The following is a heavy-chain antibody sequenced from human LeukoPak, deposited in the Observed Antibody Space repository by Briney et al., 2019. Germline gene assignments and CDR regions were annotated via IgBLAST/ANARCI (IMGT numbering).Heavy chain of an antibody. Sequence: SETLSLTCTVSGASFSSSTYYWGWIRQPPGKGLEWIGEINHSGSTNYNPSLKSRVTISVDTSKNQFSLKLSSVTAADTAVYYCARGVLLWFGETYYFDYWGQGTLVTVSS. D-gene: IGHD3-10*01. CDR2: INHSGST. CDR3: ARGVLLWFGETYYFDY. CDR1: GASFSSSTYY. J-gene: IGHJ4*02. V-gene: IGHV4-39*07.